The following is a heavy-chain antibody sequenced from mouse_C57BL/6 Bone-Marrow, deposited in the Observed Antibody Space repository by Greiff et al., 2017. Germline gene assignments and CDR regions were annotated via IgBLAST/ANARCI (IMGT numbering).Heavy chain of an antibody. CDR1: GYSFTGYF. V-gene: IGHV1-20*01. CDR2: INPYNGDT. CDR3: VENYDYDVYFDV. Sequence: EVQLQESGPELVKPGDSVKISCKASGYSFTGYFMNWVMQSHGKSLEWIGRINPYNGDTFYNQKFKGKATLTVDKSSSTAHMELRSLTSEDSAVYYCVENYDYDVYFDVWGTGTTVTVSS. J-gene: IGHJ1*03. D-gene: IGHD2-4*01.